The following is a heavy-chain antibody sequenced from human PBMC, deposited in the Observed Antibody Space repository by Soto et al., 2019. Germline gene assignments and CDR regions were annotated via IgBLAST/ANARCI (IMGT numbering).Heavy chain of an antibody. CDR2: IIPIFGTA. D-gene: IGHD6-19*01. CDR1: GGTFSSYA. CDR3: ARKSEAVGRKGLEYFFDV. J-gene: IGHJ4*02. Sequence: SVKVSCKASGGTFSSYAISWVRQAPGQGLEWMGGIIPIFGTANYAQKFQGRVTITADESTSTAYMELSSLRSEDTAVYYCARKSEAVGRKGLEYFFDVWGQGTLVIGSS. V-gene: IGHV1-69*13.